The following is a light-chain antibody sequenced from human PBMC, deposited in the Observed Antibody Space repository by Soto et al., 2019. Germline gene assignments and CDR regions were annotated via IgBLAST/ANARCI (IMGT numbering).Light chain of an antibody. CDR1: SSDVGGYNY. Sequence: QSALTQPASVSGSPGQSITISCTGTSSDVGGYNYVSWYQQHPGKAPKLMIYEVSNGPSGVSNRFSGSKSGNTASLTISGLQAEDEADYCCSSYTSSSTLVVFGGGTKLTVL. V-gene: IGLV2-14*01. J-gene: IGLJ2*01. CDR2: EVS. CDR3: SSYTSSSTLVV.